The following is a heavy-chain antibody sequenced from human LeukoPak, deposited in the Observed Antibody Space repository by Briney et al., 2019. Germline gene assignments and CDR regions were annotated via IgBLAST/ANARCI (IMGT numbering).Heavy chain of an antibody. CDR3: ARVRAGIFDF. V-gene: IGHV3-53*01. J-gene: IGHJ4*02. D-gene: IGHD6-13*01. CDR2: IFSGDGR. Sequence: KGXXWVSVIFSGDGRYYADSVKGRFTISRDKSKNTVYLQMNSLRAEDTAIYYCARVRAGIFDFWGQGTLVTVSS.